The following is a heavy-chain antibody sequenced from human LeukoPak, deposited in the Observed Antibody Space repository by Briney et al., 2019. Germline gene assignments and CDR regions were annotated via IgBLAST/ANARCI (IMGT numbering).Heavy chain of an antibody. D-gene: IGHD6-6*01. J-gene: IGHJ4*02. CDR2: IYYSGST. V-gene: IGHV4-59*06. CDR1: GGSIRSYY. Sequence: SGTLSLTCIVSGGSIRSYYWSWIRQHPGKGLEWIGYIYYSGSTYYNPSLKSRVTISVDTSKNQFSLKLSSVTAADTAVYYCHGSSLSRGDYWGQGTLVTVSS. CDR3: HGSSLSRGDY.